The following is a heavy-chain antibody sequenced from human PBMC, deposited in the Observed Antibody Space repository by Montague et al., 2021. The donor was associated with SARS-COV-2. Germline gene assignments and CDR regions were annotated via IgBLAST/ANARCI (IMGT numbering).Heavy chain of an antibody. CDR2: VQYTGST. CDR3: ARAQNTCFIANCVNYFEV. V-gene: IGHV4-59*01. J-gene: IGHJ4*02. D-gene: IGHD1-1*01. CDR1: GGSISSYY. Sequence: SETLSLTCEVSGGSISSYYWSWIRQSPGKGLEWIGYVQYTGSTKYNPSLKTRVTLTLDTPKNHFSLKLSSVTAADTAVYYCARAQNTCFIANCVNYFEVWGLGALVTVSS.